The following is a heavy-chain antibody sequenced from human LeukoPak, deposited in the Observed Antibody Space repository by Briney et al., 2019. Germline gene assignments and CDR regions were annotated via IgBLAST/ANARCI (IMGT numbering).Heavy chain of an antibody. CDR3: ARADSSSSGRDY. CDR2: ISSSSSYI. CDR1: GFTFSSYS. J-gene: IGHJ4*02. Sequence: GGSLRLSCAASGFTFSSYSMNWVRQAPGKGLEWVSSISSSSSYIYYADSVKGRFTISRDNAKNSLYLQMNSLRAEDTAVYYCARADSSSSGRDYWGQGTLATVSS. V-gene: IGHV3-21*01. D-gene: IGHD6-6*01.